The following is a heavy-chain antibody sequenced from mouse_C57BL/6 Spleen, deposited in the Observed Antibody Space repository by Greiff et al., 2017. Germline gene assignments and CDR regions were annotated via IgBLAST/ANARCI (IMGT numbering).Heavy chain of an antibody. CDR1: GYTFTSYW. Sequence: QVQLQQPGAELVRPGSSVKLSCKASGYTFTSYWMAWVKQRPGQGLEWIGNIYPSDSETHYNQKFKDKATLTVDKSSSTAYMQLSSLTSEDSAVYYCARGWTGAMDYWGQGTSVTVSS. CDR3: ARGWTGAMDY. J-gene: IGHJ4*01. V-gene: IGHV1-61*01. D-gene: IGHD1-1*02. CDR2: IYPSDSET.